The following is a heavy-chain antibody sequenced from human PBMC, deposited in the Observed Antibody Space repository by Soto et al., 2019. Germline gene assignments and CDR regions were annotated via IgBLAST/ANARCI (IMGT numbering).Heavy chain of an antibody. CDR3: SFQESTTVTTFEY. CDR2: IKSKIDGGTT. CDR1: GFSFNNAW. Sequence: PGGSLRLSCEASGFSFNNAWMSWIRQAPGKGLEWVGRIKSKIDGGTTDYAAPVKGRFTISRDDSKNTLYLQMNSLKTEDTAVYYCSFQESTTVTTFEYWGHGTPVTVSS. V-gene: IGHV3-15*01. D-gene: IGHD4-17*01. J-gene: IGHJ4*01.